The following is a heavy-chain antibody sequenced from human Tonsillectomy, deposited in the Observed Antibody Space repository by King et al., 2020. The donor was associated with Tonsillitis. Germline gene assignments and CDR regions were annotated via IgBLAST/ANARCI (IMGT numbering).Heavy chain of an antibody. D-gene: IGHD3-10*01. J-gene: IGHJ5*02. CDR1: GGSFSGYY. V-gene: IGHV4-34*01. Sequence: VQLQQWGAGLLKPSETLSLTCAVYGGSFSGYYWSWLRQPPGKGLEWIGEINHSGTTNYNPPLKSRVTISVDTSKNQFSLKLSSVTAADTAVYYCARDTMVRGVIILNWFDPWGQGTLVTVSS. CDR2: INHSGTT. CDR3: ARDTMVRGVIILNWFDP.